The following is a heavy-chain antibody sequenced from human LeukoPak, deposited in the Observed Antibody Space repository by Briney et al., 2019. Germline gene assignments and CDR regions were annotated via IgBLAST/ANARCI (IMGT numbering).Heavy chain of an antibody. D-gene: IGHD3-9*01. J-gene: IGHJ4*02. CDR2: INPNSGGT. CDR3: ARGDILTGYYVWELPSQLDY. Sequence: ASVKVSCKASGYTFTGNYMHWVRQAPGQGLEWMGWINPNSGGTNYAQKFQGWVTMTRDTSISTAYMELSRLRSDDTAVYYCARGDILTGYYVWELPSQLDYWGQGTLVTVSS. V-gene: IGHV1-2*04. CDR1: GYTFTGNY.